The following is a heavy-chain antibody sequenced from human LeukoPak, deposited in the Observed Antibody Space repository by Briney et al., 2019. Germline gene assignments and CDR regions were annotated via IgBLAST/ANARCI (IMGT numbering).Heavy chain of an antibody. J-gene: IGHJ3*02. CDR2: IKQDGNEK. D-gene: IGHD1-26*01. V-gene: IGHV3-7*03. CDR1: GFTFTNYW. Sequence: PGGSLRPSCAASGFTFTNYWMSWVRQAPGKGLEWVAKIKQDGNEKYYVDSVKGRFSISRDNAKNSLYLQMNSLRAEDTAVYYCASHPLRPGATGGFDIWGQGTMVTVSS. CDR3: ASHPLRPGATGGFDI.